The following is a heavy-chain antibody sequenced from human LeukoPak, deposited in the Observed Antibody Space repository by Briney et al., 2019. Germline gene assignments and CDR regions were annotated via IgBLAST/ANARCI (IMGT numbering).Heavy chain of an antibody. Sequence: GGSLRLSCAASGFTFSSYWMSWVRQAPGKGLEWVAHIKQDGSQEYYVDSVKGRFTISRDSAKNSLYLQMNSLRAEDTAVYYCARGVPYDSWSGPHYSDYWGQGTLVTVSS. CDR3: ARGVPYDSWSGPHYSDY. D-gene: IGHD3-3*01. J-gene: IGHJ4*02. CDR1: GFTFSSYW. CDR2: IKQDGSQE. V-gene: IGHV3-7*01.